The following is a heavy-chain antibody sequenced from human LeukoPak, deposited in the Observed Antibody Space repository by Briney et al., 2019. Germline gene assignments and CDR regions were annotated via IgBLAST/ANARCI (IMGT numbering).Heavy chain of an antibody. D-gene: IGHD6-13*01. J-gene: IGHJ4*02. Sequence: PGGSLRLSCAASGFTFSSYAMHWVRQAPGKGLEWVAVISYDGSNKYYADSVKGRFTISRDNSKNTLYLQMNSLRAEDTAVYYCARWPLEQLDDYWGQGTLVTVSS. V-gene: IGHV3-30-3*01. CDR3: ARWPLEQLDDY. CDR2: ISYDGSNK. CDR1: GFTFSSYA.